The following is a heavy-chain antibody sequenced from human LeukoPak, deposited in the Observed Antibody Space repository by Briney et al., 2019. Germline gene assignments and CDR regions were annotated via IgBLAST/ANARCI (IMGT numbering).Heavy chain of an antibody. CDR1: GGSISSGAHY. CDR3: ARGARAGYNLEPFDN. J-gene: IGHJ4*02. CDR2: ISYSGST. Sequence: PSETLSLTCTVSGGSISSGAHYRNWIRQHPGKDLEWLGYISYSGSTYYNPSLKSRVTISVDTSKNQFSLKLSSVTAADTAVYYCARGARAGYNLEPFDNWGQGTLVTVSS. D-gene: IGHD5-24*01. V-gene: IGHV4-31*03.